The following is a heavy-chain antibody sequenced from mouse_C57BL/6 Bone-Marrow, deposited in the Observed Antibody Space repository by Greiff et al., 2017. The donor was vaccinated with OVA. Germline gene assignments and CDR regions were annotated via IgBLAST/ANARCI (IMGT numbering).Heavy chain of an antibody. CDR1: GFTFSDFY. D-gene: IGHD1-1*01. CDR2: SRNKANDSTT. Sequence: EVKLVESGGGLVQPGGSLRLSCATSGFTFSDFYMEWVRQPPGKRLEWIAASRNKANDSTTEYSASVKGRFIVSRDTSQSILYLQLNALRAEYTAIYYCARDYYGSSYWYFDVWGAGTTVTVSS. J-gene: IGHJ1*01. CDR3: ARDYYGSSYWYFDV. V-gene: IGHV7-1*02.